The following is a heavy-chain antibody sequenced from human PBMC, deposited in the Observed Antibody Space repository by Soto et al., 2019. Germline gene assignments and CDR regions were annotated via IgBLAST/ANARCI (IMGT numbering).Heavy chain of an antibody. CDR3: ARGRIAVAGTHY. Sequence: ASVKVSCKASGYTFTSYDINWVRQATGQGLEWMGWMNPNSGNTGYAQKFQGRVTMTRNTSISPAYMELSSLRSEDTAVYYCARGRIAVAGTHYWGQGTLVTVSS. J-gene: IGHJ4*02. CDR2: MNPNSGNT. CDR1: GYTFTSYD. D-gene: IGHD6-19*01. V-gene: IGHV1-8*01.